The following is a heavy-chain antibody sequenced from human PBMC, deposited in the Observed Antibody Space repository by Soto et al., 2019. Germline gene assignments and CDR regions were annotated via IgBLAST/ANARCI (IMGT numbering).Heavy chain of an antibody. CDR2: IYYSGST. CDR3: ARSRNGDYDY. D-gene: IGHD4-17*01. J-gene: IGHJ4*01. CDR1: GGSISSGGYY. V-gene: IGHV4-31*03. Sequence: SETLSLTCTVSGGSISSGGYYWSWIRQHPGKGLEWIGYIYYSGSTYYNPSLKSRVTISVDTSKNQFSLKLSSVTAADTAVYYCARSRNGDYDYWGQGTLVTVSS.